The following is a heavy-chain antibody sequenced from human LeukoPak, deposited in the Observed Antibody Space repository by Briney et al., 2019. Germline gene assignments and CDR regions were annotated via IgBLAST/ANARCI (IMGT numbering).Heavy chain of an antibody. V-gene: IGHV3-23*01. J-gene: IGHJ4*02. D-gene: IGHD6-19*01. CDR3: AKGGSSGRWEYYFDF. CDR2: IVGSAGNT. CDR1: GXSFSSSA. Sequence: GALRLSCSASGXSFSSSAMSWVRQAPGKGLEWVSAIVGSAGNTYYADSVKGRFTISRDNSKNTLYLQMNSLRAEDTAVYYCAKGGSSGRWEYYFDFWGQGTLVTVSS.